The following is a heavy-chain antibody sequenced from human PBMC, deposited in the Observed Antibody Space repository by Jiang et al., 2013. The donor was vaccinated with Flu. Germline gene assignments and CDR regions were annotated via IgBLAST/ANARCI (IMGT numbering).Heavy chain of an antibody. D-gene: IGHD6-13*01. Sequence: PGLVKPSETLSLTCTVSGDSISTYYWSWIRQPPGKGLEWIGYISYSGSTNYNPSLKSRVTISVDTSKNQFSLKLSSVTAADTAMYYCARQQLVLGWFDPWGQGTLVTVSS. CDR3: ARQQLVLGWFDP. V-gene: IGHV4-59*08. J-gene: IGHJ5*02. CDR2: ISYSGST. CDR1: GDSISTYY.